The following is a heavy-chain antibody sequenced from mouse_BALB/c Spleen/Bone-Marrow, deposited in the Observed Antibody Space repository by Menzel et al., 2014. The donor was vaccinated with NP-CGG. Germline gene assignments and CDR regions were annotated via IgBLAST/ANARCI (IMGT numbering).Heavy chain of an antibody. CDR1: GYAFTNYL. V-gene: IGHV1-54*01. CDR2: INPGSGDT. J-gene: IGHJ1*01. CDR3: ARRYYVDWYLDV. D-gene: IGHD1-1*01. Sequence: VKLMESGAELVRPGTSVKVSCKASGYAFTNYLIEWVKQRPGQGLEWIGVINPGSGDTNYNEKFKGKATLTADKSSNTAYMQFSSLTSDDSAVYFCARRYYVDWYLDVWGAGTTVTFSS.